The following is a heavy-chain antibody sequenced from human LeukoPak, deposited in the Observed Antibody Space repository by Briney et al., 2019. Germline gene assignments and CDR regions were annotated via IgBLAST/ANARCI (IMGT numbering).Heavy chain of an antibody. D-gene: IGHD3-10*02. Sequence: SETLSLTCTVSGGSISSYYWSWTRQPPGKGLEWIGYIYTSGSTNYNPSLKSRVTISVDTSKNQFSLKLSSVTAADTAVYYCARNYVRSRYNWFDPWGQGTLVTVSS. V-gene: IGHV4-4*09. J-gene: IGHJ5*02. CDR2: IYTSGST. CDR3: ARNYVRSRYNWFDP. CDR1: GGSISSYY.